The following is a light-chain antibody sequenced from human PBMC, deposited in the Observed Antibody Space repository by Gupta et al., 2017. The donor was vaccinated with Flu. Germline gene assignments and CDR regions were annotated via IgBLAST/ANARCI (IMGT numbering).Light chain of an antibody. CDR3: QQYYSSPQA. V-gene: IGKV4-1*01. J-gene: IGKJ1*01. Sequence: DIVMTQSPDSLAVSLGERATINCKSSQNILYSSENKNYLAWYQQKPGQPPKMLIYWTSTRESGVPDRFSGSGSGTDFTLTISSLQAEDVAVYYCQQYYSSPQAFGQGTKVGIK. CDR2: WTS. CDR1: QNILYSSENKNY.